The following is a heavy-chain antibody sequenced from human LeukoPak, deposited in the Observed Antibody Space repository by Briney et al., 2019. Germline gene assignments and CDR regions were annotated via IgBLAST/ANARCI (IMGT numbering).Heavy chain of an antibody. Sequence: GGSLRLSCAASGFTFSSYSMNWVRQAPGKGLEWVSSISSSSSYIYYADSVKGRFTISRDNAKNSLYLQMNSLRAEDTAVYYCARDLGRGSYFDYWGQGTLVTVSS. V-gene: IGHV3-21*01. J-gene: IGHJ4*02. D-gene: IGHD3-16*01. CDR2: ISSSSSYI. CDR1: GFTFSSYS. CDR3: ARDLGRGSYFDY.